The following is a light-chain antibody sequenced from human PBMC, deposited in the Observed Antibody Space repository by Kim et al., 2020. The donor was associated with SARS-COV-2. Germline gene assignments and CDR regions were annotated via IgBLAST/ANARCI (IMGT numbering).Light chain of an antibody. J-gene: IGLJ1*01. CDR3: NSRDSSGNHLGV. V-gene: IGLV3-19*01. CDR2: GKN. CDR1: SLRSYY. Sequence: LGQTVRMTGQGDSLRSYYASWYQQKPGQAPVLVIYGKNNRPSGIPDRFSGSSSGNTASLTITGAQAEDEADYYCNSRDSSGNHLGVFGTGTKVTVL.